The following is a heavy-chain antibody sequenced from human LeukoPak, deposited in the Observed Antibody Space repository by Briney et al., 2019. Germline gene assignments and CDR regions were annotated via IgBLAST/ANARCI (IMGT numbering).Heavy chain of an antibody. CDR1: GGSFSGYY. V-gene: IGHV4-34*01. J-gene: IGHJ6*03. CDR2: TKHSGST. CDR3: ARRGYSGYDFPGPQSAYYYYYMDV. Sequence: PSETLSLTYAVYGGSFSGYYWSWIRQPPGKGLGWIGETKHSGSTNQNPSLQIRVTISVDTSKNQLCLKLSSVTAADTAVYYCARRGYSGYDFPGPQSAYYYYYMDVWGKGTTVTVSS. D-gene: IGHD5-12*01.